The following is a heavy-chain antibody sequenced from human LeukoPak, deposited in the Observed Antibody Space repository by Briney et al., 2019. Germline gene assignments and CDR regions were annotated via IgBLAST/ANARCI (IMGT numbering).Heavy chain of an antibody. V-gene: IGHV1-2*06. D-gene: IGHD7-27*01. CDR1: GYTFTDYY. J-gene: IGHJ4*02. Sequence: ASVKVSCKASGYTFTDYYMHWVRQAPGQGLEWMGRINPNSGGTNHAQKFQGRVTMTRDTSISIGYMELSRLKSDDTAVYYCTADKKLGDFDYWGQGTLVTVSS. CDR3: TADKKLGDFDY. CDR2: INPNSGGT.